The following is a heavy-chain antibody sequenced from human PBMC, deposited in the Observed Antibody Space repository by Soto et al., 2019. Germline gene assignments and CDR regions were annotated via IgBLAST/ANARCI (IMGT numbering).Heavy chain of an antibody. Sequence: EVQLVESGGGLVQPGGSLRLSCAASGFTFSSYSMNCVRQAPGKGLEWVSYISSSSITIYYADSVKGRFTISRDNAKNSLYLQMNSLRAEDTAVYYCAREYCSSTSCLNWFDTWGQGTLVTVSS. CDR1: GFTFSSYS. D-gene: IGHD2-2*01. J-gene: IGHJ5*02. CDR3: AREYCSSTSCLNWFDT. V-gene: IGHV3-48*01. CDR2: ISSSSITI.